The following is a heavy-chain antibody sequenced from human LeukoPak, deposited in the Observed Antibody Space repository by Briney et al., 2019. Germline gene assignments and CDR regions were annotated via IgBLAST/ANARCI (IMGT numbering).Heavy chain of an antibody. CDR2: VYTSGIT. V-gene: IGHV4-4*07. Sequence: SETLSLTCTVSGGFINSYYWSWIRQPAGKGLEWIGRVYTSGITNYNPSLKSRITMSVDTSKNQFSLKLTSVTAADTAVYYCARHNGFDRAYYYYMDVWGKGTTVTVSS. CDR3: ARHNGFDRAYYYYMDV. CDR1: GGFINSYY. J-gene: IGHJ6*03. D-gene: IGHD3-9*01.